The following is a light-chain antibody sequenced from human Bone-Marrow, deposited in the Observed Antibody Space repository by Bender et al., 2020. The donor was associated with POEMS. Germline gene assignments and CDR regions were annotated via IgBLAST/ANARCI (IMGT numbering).Light chain of an antibody. Sequence: QSVLTQPPSASGTPGQSVIISCSETDSNFGGNNVNWYQHLPGTAPRLVVYSNYQRPSGVPARFSGSKSGTSASLAISDIQSEDEGDYYCSSWDDSLSGWVFGGGTKLTVL. CDR2: SNY. V-gene: IGLV1-44*01. J-gene: IGLJ3*02. CDR1: DSNFGGNN. CDR3: SSWDDSLSGWV.